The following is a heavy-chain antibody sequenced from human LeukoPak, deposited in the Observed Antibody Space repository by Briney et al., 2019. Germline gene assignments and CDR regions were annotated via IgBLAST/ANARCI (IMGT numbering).Heavy chain of an antibody. CDR2: INHSGST. Sequence: PSETLSLTCAVYGGSFSGYYWSWIRQPPGKGLEWIGEINHSGSTNYNPSLKSRVTISVDTSKNQFSLKLSSVTAADTAVYYCARPVGSELYSYGTFDYWGQGTLVTVSS. J-gene: IGHJ4*02. V-gene: IGHV4-34*01. CDR3: ARPVGSELYSYGTFDY. CDR1: GGSFSGYY. D-gene: IGHD5-18*01.